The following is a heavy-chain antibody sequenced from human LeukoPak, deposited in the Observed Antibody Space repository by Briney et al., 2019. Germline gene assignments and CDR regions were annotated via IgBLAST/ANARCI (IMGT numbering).Heavy chain of an antibody. V-gene: IGHV1-69*13. J-gene: IGHJ6*03. D-gene: IGHD6-19*01. CDR2: IIPIFGTA. CDR3: ARGYSSGWPNYYYYYMDV. Sequence: ASVKVSCKASGGTFSSYAISWVRQAPGQGLEWMGGIIPIFGTANYAQKFQGRVTITADESTSTAYMELSSLRSEDTAVYYCARGYSSGWPNYYYYYMDVWGKGTTVTIS. CDR1: GGTFSSYA.